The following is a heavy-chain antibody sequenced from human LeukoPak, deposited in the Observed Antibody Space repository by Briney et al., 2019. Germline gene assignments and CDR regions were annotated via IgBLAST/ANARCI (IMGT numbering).Heavy chain of an antibody. Sequence: VGSLRLSCAASGFTFSSYWISCVRQAPGKGLEWGANIKQDGSEKYYVDSVKGRFTISRDNAKNSLYLQMNSLRAEDTAVYYCARGDYYDSSGYYHDAFDIWGQGTMVTVSS. D-gene: IGHD3-22*01. V-gene: IGHV3-7*04. J-gene: IGHJ3*02. CDR1: GFTFSSYW. CDR3: ARGDYYDSSGYYHDAFDI. CDR2: IKQDGSEK.